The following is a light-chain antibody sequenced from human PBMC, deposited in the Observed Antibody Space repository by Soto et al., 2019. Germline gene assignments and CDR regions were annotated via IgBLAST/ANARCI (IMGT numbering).Light chain of an antibody. CDR1: QSVSIY. J-gene: IGKJ4*01. CDR3: QQRTNWPS. V-gene: IGKV3-11*01. CDR2: DAS. Sequence: EIVLTQSPAILSLSPGERATLSCRASQSVSIYLAWYQQKPGQAPRLLIYDASNRATGIPARFSGSGSGTDITLTISSLEPEDFAVYYCQQRTNWPSFGGGTKVEIK.